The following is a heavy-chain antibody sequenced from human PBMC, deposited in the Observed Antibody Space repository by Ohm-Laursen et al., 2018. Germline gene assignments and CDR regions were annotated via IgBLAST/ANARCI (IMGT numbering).Heavy chain of an antibody. CDR1: GASINSHH. CDR3: ARDARVAGTSDAFEY. CDR2: IHASGST. J-gene: IGHJ4*02. Sequence: SETLSLTCTVSGASINSHHWSFIRQSAGKGLEWIGRIHASGSTNYNPSLKSRVSLSHDTSKNQFSLKMTSVTAADTAVYYCARDARVAGTSDAFEYWGQGTLVTVTS. V-gene: IGHV4-4*07. D-gene: IGHD1-7*01.